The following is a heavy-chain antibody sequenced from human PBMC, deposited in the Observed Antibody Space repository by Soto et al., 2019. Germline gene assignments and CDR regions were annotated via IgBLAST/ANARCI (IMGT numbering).Heavy chain of an antibody. V-gene: IGHV4-34*01. CDR2: INHDGNT. D-gene: IGHD6-6*01. CDR3: ASARYDY. Sequence: SETLSLTCGVFGVSFTSNYWTWIRQPPGKGLEWIGEINHDGNTNYNPSLKSRVTISVDTSKNQFSLRLTSVTAADTAVYYCASARYDYWGHGTLVTVSS. CDR1: GVSFTSNY. J-gene: IGHJ4*01.